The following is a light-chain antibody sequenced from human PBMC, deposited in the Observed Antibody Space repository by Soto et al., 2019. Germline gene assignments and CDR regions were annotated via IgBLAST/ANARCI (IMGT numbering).Light chain of an antibody. CDR3: LQHSTYPPT. CDR2: AAS. V-gene: IGKV1-39*01. J-gene: IGKJ1*01. CDR1: QSISSY. Sequence: DIQMTQSPSSLSASVGDRVTITCRASQSISSYLNWYQQKPGKGPKVLIYAASSLQSGVPSRFSGSGSGTDFTLTISSLQPEDFATYYCLQHSTYPPTFGQGTKVDIK.